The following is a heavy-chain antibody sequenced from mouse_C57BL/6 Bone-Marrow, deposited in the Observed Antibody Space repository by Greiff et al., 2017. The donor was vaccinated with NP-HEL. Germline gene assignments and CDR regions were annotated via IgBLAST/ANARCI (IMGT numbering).Heavy chain of an antibody. Sequence: EVMLVESEGGLVQPGSSMKLSCTASGFTFSDYYMAWVRQVPEKGLEWVANINYDGSSTYYLDSLKSRFIFSRDNAKNILYLQMRSLKSEDTATYYCAREGGLRRRTYAMDYWGQGTSVTVSS. J-gene: IGHJ4*01. CDR3: AREGGLRRRTYAMDY. CDR2: INYDGSST. D-gene: IGHD2-4*01. V-gene: IGHV5-16*01. CDR1: GFTFSDYY.